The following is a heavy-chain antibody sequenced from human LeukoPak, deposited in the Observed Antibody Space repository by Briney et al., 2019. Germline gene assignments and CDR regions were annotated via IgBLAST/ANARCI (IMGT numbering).Heavy chain of an antibody. CDR1: GFTFSSYS. J-gene: IGHJ5*02. CDR3: ARERYSSSSRARWFDP. Sequence: GGSLRLSCAASGFTFSSYSMNWVRQAPGKGLEWVSYISSSSSTIYYADSVKGRFTISRDNAKNSLYLQMISLRAEDTAVYYCARERYSSSSRARWFDPWGQGTLVTVSS. D-gene: IGHD6-6*01. CDR2: ISSSSSTI. V-gene: IGHV3-48*01.